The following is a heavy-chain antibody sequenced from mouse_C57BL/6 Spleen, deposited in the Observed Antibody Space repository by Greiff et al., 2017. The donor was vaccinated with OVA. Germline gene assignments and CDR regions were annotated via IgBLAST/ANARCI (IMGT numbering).Heavy chain of an antibody. CDR2: IHPNSGST. CDR1: GYTFTSYW. V-gene: IGHV1-64*01. CDR3: ASSGYYFDY. J-gene: IGHJ2*01. Sequence: VQLQPPGAELVKPGASVKLSCKASGYTFTSYWMPWVKPRPGQGLEWIGMIHPNSGSTNYNEKFKSKATLTVDKSSSTAYMQLSSLTSEDSAVYYCASSGYYFDYWGQGTTLTVSS.